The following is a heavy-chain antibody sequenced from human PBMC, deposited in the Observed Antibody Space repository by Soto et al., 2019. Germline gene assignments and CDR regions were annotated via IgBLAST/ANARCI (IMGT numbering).Heavy chain of an antibody. CDR3: AKDIGSPRLAYYYGMDV. CDR1: GFTFDDYA. Sequence: EVQLVESGGGLVQPGRSLRLSCAASGFTFDDYAMHWVRQAPGKGLEWVSGISWNSGSIGYADSVKGRFTISRDNAKNSLYLQMNSLRAEDTALYYCAKDIGSPRLAYYYGMDVW. V-gene: IGHV3-9*01. D-gene: IGHD2-15*01. J-gene: IGHJ6*01. CDR2: ISWNSGSI.